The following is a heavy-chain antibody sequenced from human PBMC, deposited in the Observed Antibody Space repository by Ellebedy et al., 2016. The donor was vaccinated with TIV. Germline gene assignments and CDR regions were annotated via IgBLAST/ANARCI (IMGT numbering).Heavy chain of an antibody. CDR3: ARVARRIAARPGYYGY. V-gene: IGHV1-46*03. Sequence: ASVKVSXXASGYTFTSYYMHWLRQAPGQGLEWMGIINPSGGSTSYAQKFQGRVTMTRDTSTSTVYMELSSLRSEDTAVYYCARVARRIAARPGYYGYWGQGTLVTVSS. D-gene: IGHD6-6*01. CDR1: GYTFTSYY. CDR2: INPSGGST. J-gene: IGHJ4*02.